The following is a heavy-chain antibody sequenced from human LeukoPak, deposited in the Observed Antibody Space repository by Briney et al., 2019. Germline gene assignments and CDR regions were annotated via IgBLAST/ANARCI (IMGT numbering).Heavy chain of an antibody. CDR2: TYYRSKWYN. CDR3: ARGWAFAY. CDR1: GDSFSSYITA. J-gene: IGHJ4*02. V-gene: IGHV6-1*01. Sequence: SQTLSLTCAVSGDSFSSYITAWIWIRQSPSRGLEWLGRTYYRSKWYNDYAVSVKSRLTINPDTSKNQYSLALNSVTPEDTGVYYCARGWAFAYWGQGTLVTVSS. D-gene: IGHD6-19*01.